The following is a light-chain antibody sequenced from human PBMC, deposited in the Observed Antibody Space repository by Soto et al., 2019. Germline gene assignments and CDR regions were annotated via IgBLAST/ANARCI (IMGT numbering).Light chain of an antibody. Sequence: DIQMTQSPSPLSASVGDRVTITCRASQSISSWLAWYQQKPGKAPKLLIYKASSLESGVPSRFSGSGSGTEFTLPISSLQPDDFATYYCQRYKSYWTFGQGTKVEIK. CDR3: QRYKSYWT. V-gene: IGKV1-5*03. CDR2: KAS. CDR1: QSISSW. J-gene: IGKJ1*01.